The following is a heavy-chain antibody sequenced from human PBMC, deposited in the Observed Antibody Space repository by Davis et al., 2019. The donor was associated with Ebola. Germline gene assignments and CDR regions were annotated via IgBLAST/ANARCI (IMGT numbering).Heavy chain of an antibody. CDR3: AKDQTGTEGVEAFDI. Sequence: GESLKISCAASGFTFSSYAMSWVRQAPGKGLEWVSAISGSGGSTYYADSVKSRFTISRDNSKNTLYLQMNSLRAEDTAVYYCAKDQTGTEGVEAFDIWGQGTMVTVSS. J-gene: IGHJ3*02. CDR2: ISGSGGST. CDR1: GFTFSSYA. D-gene: IGHD1/OR15-1a*01. V-gene: IGHV3-23*01.